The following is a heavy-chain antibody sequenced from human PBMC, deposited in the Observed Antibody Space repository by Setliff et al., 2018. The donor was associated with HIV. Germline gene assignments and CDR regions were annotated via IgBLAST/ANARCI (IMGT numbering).Heavy chain of an antibody. J-gene: IGHJ4*02. Sequence: SVKVSCKASGGTFSTYAISWVRQAPGQGLEWMGVFIPIFGTANYDQRFQGRVTITADETTSTAYMELSSLRSEDTAVYFCARDPVSDNSATPYYFDYWGQGTLVTVSS. CDR1: GGTFSTYA. CDR3: ARDPVSDNSATPYYFDY. CDR2: FIPIFGTA. V-gene: IGHV1-69*13. D-gene: IGHD2-21*01.